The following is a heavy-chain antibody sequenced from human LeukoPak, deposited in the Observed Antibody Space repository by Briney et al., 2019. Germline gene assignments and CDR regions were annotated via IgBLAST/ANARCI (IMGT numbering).Heavy chain of an antibody. V-gene: IGHV4-61*01. CDR1: GGSVSSTTYF. CDR3: ARDRNYDSTYGMDV. Sequence: PSETLSLTCTVSGGSVSSTTYFWSWIRQPPGKGLEWIGYIYYSGSTNSNPSLKSRVTISVDTSKNQFSLKLSSVTAADTAVYYCARDRNYDSTYGMDVWGQGTTVTVSS. D-gene: IGHD3-22*01. J-gene: IGHJ6*02. CDR2: IYYSGST.